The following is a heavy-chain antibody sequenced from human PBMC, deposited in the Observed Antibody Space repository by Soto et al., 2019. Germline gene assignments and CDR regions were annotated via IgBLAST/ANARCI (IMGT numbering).Heavy chain of an antibody. V-gene: IGHV4-34*01. CDR1: GGSFSGYY. D-gene: IGHD2-2*01. CDR2: INHSGST. J-gene: IGHJ6*02. Sequence: QVQLQQWGAGLLKPSETLSLTCAVYGGSFSGYYWSWIRQPPGKGLEWIGEINHSGSTNYNPSLKSRVTISVDPSKSQFSLKLSSVTAADTAVYYCARGYKRGGYCSSTSCYSALGYYYGMDVWGQGTTVTVSS. CDR3: ARGYKRGGYCSSTSCYSALGYYYGMDV.